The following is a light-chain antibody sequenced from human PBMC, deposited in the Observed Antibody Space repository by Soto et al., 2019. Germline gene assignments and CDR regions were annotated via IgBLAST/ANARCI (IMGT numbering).Light chain of an antibody. V-gene: IGKV1-5*01. CDR3: QQYNSYSVT. CDR1: QSISSW. Sequence: DIQMTQSPSTLSASVGDRVTITCRASQSISSWLAWYQQKPGKAPKLLIYDASSLESGVPSRFSGSGSGTEFTLTIRILQPDDFATYYCQQYNSYSVTFGQGTKLEIK. J-gene: IGKJ2*01. CDR2: DAS.